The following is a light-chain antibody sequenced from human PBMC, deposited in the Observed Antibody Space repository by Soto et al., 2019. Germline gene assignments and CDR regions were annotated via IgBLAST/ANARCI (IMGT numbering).Light chain of an antibody. CDR1: QSLLHSNGYNY. CDR3: MQALQTPIT. J-gene: IGKJ5*01. V-gene: IGKV2-28*01. Sequence: DIVMTQSPLSLPVTPGEPASISCRSSQSLLHSNGYNYLDWYVQKPGQSPQILIYLGSSRASGVPDRFSGSGSGTGFTLKISRLEAEDVGVYYCMQALQTPITFGQGTRLEIK. CDR2: LGS.